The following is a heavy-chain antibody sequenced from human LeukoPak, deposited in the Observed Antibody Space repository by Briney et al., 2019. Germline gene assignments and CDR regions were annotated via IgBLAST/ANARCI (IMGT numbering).Heavy chain of an antibody. CDR1: GYTFTSYD. V-gene: IGHV1-8*01. CDR3: ARVARVVGATSCTY. J-gene: IGHJ4*02. CDR2: MNPNSGNT. D-gene: IGHD1-26*01. Sequence: GASVKVSCKASGYTFTSYDINWVRQATGQGREWMGWMNPNSGNTGYPQKSQGRVTMTRKTSLRTAYMELSSLRSEDTAVYYCARVARVVGATSCTYWGQGTLVTVSS.